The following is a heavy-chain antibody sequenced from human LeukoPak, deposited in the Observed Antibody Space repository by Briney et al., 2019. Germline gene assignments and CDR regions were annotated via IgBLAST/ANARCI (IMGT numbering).Heavy chain of an antibody. D-gene: IGHD6-13*01. CDR3: ARTTAAGSHYFDY. J-gene: IGHJ4*02. V-gene: IGHV4-34*01. CDR1: GGSFSGYY. Sequence: NPSETLSFTCAVYGGSFSGYYWSWIRQPPGKGLEWIGEINHSGSTNYNPSLKSRVTISVDTSKNQFSLKLSSVTAADTAVYYCARTTAAGSHYFDYWGQGTLATVSS. CDR2: INHSGST.